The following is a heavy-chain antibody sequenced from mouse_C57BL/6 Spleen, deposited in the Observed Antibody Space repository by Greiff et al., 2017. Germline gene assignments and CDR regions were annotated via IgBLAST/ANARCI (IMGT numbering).Heavy chain of an antibody. CDR1: GYTFTSYW. Sequence: VQLQQPGAELVRPGSSVKLSCKASGYTFTSYWMDWVKQRPGQGLEWIGNIYPSDSETHYNQKFKDKATLTVDKSSSTAYMQLSILTSEDSAVYYCARGGYYVFAYWGQGTLVTVAA. CDR2: IYPSDSET. V-gene: IGHV1-61*01. J-gene: IGHJ3*01. D-gene: IGHD2-3*01. CDR3: ARGGYYVFAY.